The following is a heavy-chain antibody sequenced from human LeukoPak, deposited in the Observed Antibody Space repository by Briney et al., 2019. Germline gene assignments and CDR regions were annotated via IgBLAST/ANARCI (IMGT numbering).Heavy chain of an antibody. V-gene: IGHV3-23*01. J-gene: IGHJ6*02. Sequence: GGSLRLSCAASGFTFSSYAMHWVRQAPGKGLEWVSGISASGISTYYADSVKGRFTISRDNSKYTLYLQMNSLRAEDTAIYYCARSDLGPNYYYGLDVWGQGTTVTVSS. CDR2: ISASGIST. CDR3: ARSDLGPNYYYGLDV. CDR1: GFTFSSYA. D-gene: IGHD2-21*01.